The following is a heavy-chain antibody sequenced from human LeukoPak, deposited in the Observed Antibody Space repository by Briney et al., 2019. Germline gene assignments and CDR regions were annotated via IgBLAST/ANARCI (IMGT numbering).Heavy chain of an antibody. CDR1: GYTFTSYG. CDR3: ARDRWSIVGATSWSDDAFDI. CDR2: ISAYNGNT. J-gene: IGHJ3*02. V-gene: IGHV1-18*01. D-gene: IGHD1-26*01. Sequence: ASVKVSCKASGYTFTSYGISWVRQAPGQGLEWMGWISAYNGNTNYAQKLQGRVTMTTDTSTSTAYMELRSLRSDDTAVYYCARDRWSIVGATSWSDDAFDIWGQGTMVTVSS.